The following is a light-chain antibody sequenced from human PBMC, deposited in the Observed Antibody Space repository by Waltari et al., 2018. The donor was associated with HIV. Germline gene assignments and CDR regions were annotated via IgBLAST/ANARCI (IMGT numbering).Light chain of an antibody. J-gene: IGKJ4*01. V-gene: IGKV4-1*01. CDR3: QQYYRAPLT. CDR1: QSILYSSNNKNY. Sequence: DIVMTQSPDSLAVSLGERATINCRSSQSILYSSNNKNYLAWYQQKPGHPPKLLIYWASTRESGVPDRFSGGGSGTDFTLTINSLQSEDVAVYYCQQYYRAPLTFGGGTKVEIK. CDR2: WAS.